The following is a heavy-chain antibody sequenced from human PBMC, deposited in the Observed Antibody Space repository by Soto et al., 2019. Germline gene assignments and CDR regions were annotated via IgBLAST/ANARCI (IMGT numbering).Heavy chain of an antibody. CDR3: ARVRGVTTGGLEAVDY. V-gene: IGHV4-59*01. J-gene: IGHJ4*02. CDR2: IFYSGST. CDR1: GGSISSGY. D-gene: IGHD3-10*01. Sequence: QVQLQESGPGLVKPSETLSLTCTVSGGSISSGYWSWIRQPPGEGLEWIGYIFYSGSTNYNPSLSSPVTISVDTSRLRCSRTLRSVSAADTAVYYGARVRGVTTGGLEAVDYWGQGTLVAVSS.